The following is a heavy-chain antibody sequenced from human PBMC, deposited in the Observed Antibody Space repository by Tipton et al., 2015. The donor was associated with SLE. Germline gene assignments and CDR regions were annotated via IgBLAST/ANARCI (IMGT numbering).Heavy chain of an antibody. CDR1: GFTFSSYG. CDR3: ARDRVGRELRFRYYYMDV. J-gene: IGHJ6*03. CDR2: IWYDGSNK. D-gene: IGHD1-26*01. Sequence: SLRLSRAASGFTFSSYGMHWVRQAPGKGLEWVAVIWYDGSNKYYADSVKGRFTISRDNSKNTLYLQMNSLRAEDTAVYYCARDRVGRELRFRYYYMDVWGKGTTVTVSS. V-gene: IGHV3-33*01.